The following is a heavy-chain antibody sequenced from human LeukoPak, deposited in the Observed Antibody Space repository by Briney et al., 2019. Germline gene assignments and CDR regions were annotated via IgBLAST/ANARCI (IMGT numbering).Heavy chain of an antibody. Sequence: PSETLSLTCAVYGGSFSGYYWSWIRQPPGKGLEWIGEINHSGSTNYNPSLKSRVTISVDTSKNQCSLKLSSVTAADTAVYYCARTGPSHYYGSGTSRFDPWGQGTLVTVSS. CDR2: INHSGST. D-gene: IGHD3-10*01. J-gene: IGHJ5*02. V-gene: IGHV4-34*01. CDR3: ARTGPSHYYGSGTSRFDP. CDR1: GGSFSGYY.